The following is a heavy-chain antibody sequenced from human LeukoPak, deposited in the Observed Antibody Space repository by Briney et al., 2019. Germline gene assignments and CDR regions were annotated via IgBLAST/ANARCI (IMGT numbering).Heavy chain of an antibody. CDR2: FNHSGST. CDR1: GGSFSGYY. V-gene: IGHV4-34*01. CDR3: ARWQRITIFRLHAFDI. Sequence: SETLSLTCAVYGGSFSGYYWSWIRQPPAKGRDGMGEFNHSGSTNYNPSLKSRVIISVDTSKNQFSLKLSAVTAADTAVYYCARWQRITIFRLHAFDIWGQGTMVTVSS. J-gene: IGHJ3*02. D-gene: IGHD3-9*01.